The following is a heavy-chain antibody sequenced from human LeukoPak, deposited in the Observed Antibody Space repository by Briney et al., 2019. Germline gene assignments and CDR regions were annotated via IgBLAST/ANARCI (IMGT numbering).Heavy chain of an antibody. V-gene: IGHV4-30-4*08. CDR3: ARGHCSSTSCYNWFDP. Sequence: SETLSLTCTVSGGSISSGDYNWSWIRQPPGKGLEWIGYIYYSGSTYYNPSLKSRVTISVDTSKNQFSLKLSSVTAADTAVYYCARGHCSSTSCYNWFDPWGQGTLVTVSS. CDR1: GGSISSGDYN. J-gene: IGHJ5*02. CDR2: IYYSGST. D-gene: IGHD2-2*01.